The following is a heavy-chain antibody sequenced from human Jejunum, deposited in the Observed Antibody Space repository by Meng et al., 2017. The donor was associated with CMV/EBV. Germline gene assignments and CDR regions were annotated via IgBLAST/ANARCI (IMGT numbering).Heavy chain of an antibody. J-gene: IGHJ4*02. CDR3: VRNRGRSDFNY. CDR1: GFSLTTTGIR. V-gene: IGHV2-70D*14. CDR2: IDWDDEK. Sequence: FSGFSLTTTGIRVSWIRQSPGKALEWLARIDWDDEKFYRTSLKTRLSISTDISKSQVVLTMTNMDPVDTATYYCVRNRGRSDFNYWGQGTLVTVSS. D-gene: IGHD3/OR15-3a*01.